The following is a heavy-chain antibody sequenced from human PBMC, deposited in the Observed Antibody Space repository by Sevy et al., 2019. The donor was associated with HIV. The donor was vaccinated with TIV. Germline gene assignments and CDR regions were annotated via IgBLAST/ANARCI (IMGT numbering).Heavy chain of an antibody. Sequence: GGSLRLSCAASGFTFSSYGMHWVRQAPGKGLEWVAVISYDGSNKYYADSVKGRFTISRDNSKNTLYQQMNSLRAEDTAVYYCAKNHYDYVWGSYPAEYFQHWGQGTLVTVSS. J-gene: IGHJ1*01. V-gene: IGHV3-30*18. CDR3: AKNHYDYVWGSYPAEYFQH. CDR1: GFTFSSYG. D-gene: IGHD3-16*01. CDR2: ISYDGSNK.